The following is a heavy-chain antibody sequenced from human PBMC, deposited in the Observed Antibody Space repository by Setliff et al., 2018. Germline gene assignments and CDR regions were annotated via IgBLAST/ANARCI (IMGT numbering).Heavy chain of an antibody. CDR1: GDSISSGDDF. J-gene: IGHJ4*02. D-gene: IGHD3-22*01. V-gene: IGHV4-30-4*08. Sequence: SETLSLTCTVSGDSISSGDDFWSWIRQPPGKGLEWIGSIYYTTNGHYNPSLKSRVTMSVDTSKNHFSLELTSVTAADTAVYYCASFQGNYYYDSSGYYYFDYWGQGTLVTVSS. CDR2: IYYTTNG. CDR3: ASFQGNYYYDSSGYYYFDY.